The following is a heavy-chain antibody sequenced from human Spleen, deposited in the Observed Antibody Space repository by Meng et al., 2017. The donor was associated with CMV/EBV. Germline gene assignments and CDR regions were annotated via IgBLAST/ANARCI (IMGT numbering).Heavy chain of an antibody. V-gene: IGHV1-2*02. D-gene: IGHD2-15*01. Sequence: ASVKVSCKASGYTFTGYYMHWVRQAPGQGLEWMGWINPNSGGTNYAQKFQGRVTMTRDTSTSTVYMELSSLRSEDTAVYYCARPATQGIIYYYYGMDVWGQGTTVTVSS. CDR1: GYTFTGYY. J-gene: IGHJ6*02. CDR3: ARPATQGIIYYYYGMDV. CDR2: INPNSGGT.